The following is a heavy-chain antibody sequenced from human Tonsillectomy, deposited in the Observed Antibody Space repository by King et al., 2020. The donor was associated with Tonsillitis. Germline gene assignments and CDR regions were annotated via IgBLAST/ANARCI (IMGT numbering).Heavy chain of an antibody. V-gene: IGHV4-59*01. CDR1: GASISSYY. CDR2: MYYSGST. CDR3: ARVLGGGVPFFFDQ. Sequence: QLQESGPGLVKPSETLSLTCTVSGASISSYYWSWIRQPPGKGLEWIGHMYYSGSTNYNPSLKSRVTISVDTSKNQFSLKLSSVTAADTAVYYCARVLGGGVPFFFDQWGQGTLVTVSS. J-gene: IGHJ5*02. D-gene: IGHD3-3*01.